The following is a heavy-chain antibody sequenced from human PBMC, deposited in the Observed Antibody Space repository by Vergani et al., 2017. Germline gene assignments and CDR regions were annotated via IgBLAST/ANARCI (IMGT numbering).Heavy chain of an antibody. CDR2: INPNSGGT. CDR3: ARDKMTGTKNYYYYYYMDV. D-gene: IGHD1-7*01. CDR1: GYTFTGYY. J-gene: IGHJ6*03. Sequence: QVQLVQSGAEVKKPGASVKVSCKASGYTFTGYYMHWVRQAPGQGLEWMGWINPNSGGTNYAQKFQGRVIMTRDTSISTAYMELSRLRSDDTAVYYCARDKMTGTKNYYYYYYMDVWGKGTTVTVSS. V-gene: IGHV1-2*02.